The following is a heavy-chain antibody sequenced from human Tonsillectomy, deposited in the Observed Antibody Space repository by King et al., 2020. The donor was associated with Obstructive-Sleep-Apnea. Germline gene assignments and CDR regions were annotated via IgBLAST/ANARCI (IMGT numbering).Heavy chain of an antibody. CDR3: ARVDVGSGSYYNGWYFDL. CDR1: GGSISSGDYY. Sequence: HVQLQESGPGLVKPSQTLSLTCTVSGGSISSGDYYWSWLRQPPGKRREWIGYIYYSGSTYYNPSLKSRVTISVDTSKNQFSLKRSSVTAADTAVYYCARVDVGSGSYYNGWYFDLWGRGTLVTVSS. J-gene: IGHJ2*01. CDR2: IYYSGST. D-gene: IGHD3-10*01. V-gene: IGHV4-30-4*01.